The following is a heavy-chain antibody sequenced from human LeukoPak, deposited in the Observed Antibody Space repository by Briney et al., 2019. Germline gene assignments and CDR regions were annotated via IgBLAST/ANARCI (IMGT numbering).Heavy chain of an antibody. CDR1: GGSISSTSYY. J-gene: IGHJ4*02. CDR2: IYYSEST. CDR3: ARRPGGAAVAVPYFDY. Sequence: SETLSLTCTVSGGSISSTSYYWGWIRQPPGKGLEWIGSIYYSESTYYNPSLKSRVTISVDTSKNQFSLKLSSVTAADTAVYYCARRPGGAAVAVPYFDYWGQGTLVTVSS. D-gene: IGHD6-19*01. V-gene: IGHV4-39*01.